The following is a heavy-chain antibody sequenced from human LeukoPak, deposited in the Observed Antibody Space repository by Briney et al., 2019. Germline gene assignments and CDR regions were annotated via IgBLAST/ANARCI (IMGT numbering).Heavy chain of an antibody. Sequence: PSETLSLTCAVYGGSFSGYYWSWIRQPPGKGLEWIGEINHSGSTNYNPSLKSRVTISVDTSKNQFSLKLSSVTAADTAVYYCARWSIGHHYGMDVWGQGTTVTVSS. V-gene: IGHV4-34*01. CDR2: INHSGST. CDR1: GGSFSGYY. J-gene: IGHJ6*02. CDR3: ARWSIGHHYGMDV. D-gene: IGHD2-8*01.